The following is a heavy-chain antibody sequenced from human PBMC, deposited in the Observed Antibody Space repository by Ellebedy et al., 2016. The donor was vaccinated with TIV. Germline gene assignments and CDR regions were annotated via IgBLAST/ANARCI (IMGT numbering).Heavy chain of an antibody. CDR2: IKSKTDGGTT. J-gene: IGHJ5*02. CDR1: GFTFSNAW. V-gene: IGHV3-15*07. Sequence: GGSLRLSCAASGFTFSNAWMNWVRQAPGKGLEWVGRIKSKTDGGTTDYAAPVKGRFTISRDDSKNTLYLQMNSLKTEDTVVYYCSGQPVSGWFDHWGQGTLVTVSS. CDR3: SGQPVSGWFDH. D-gene: IGHD6-6*01.